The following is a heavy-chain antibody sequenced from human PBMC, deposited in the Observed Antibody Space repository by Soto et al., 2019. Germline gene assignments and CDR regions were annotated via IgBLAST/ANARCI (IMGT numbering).Heavy chain of an antibody. CDR3: SRGGLAAAATDS. V-gene: IGHV3-33*01. J-gene: IGHJ4*02. D-gene: IGHD2-2*01. Sequence: QVKLVESGGGVVQPGRSLRLSCAASGFTFSSYGMHWVRQAPGKGLEWVAIVWYDGSRQYYSDSVKGRFTISRDNSKNMVYLQMNGLRAEDTAVYYCSRGGLAAAATDSWGQGTLVTVSS. CDR1: GFTFSSYG. CDR2: VWYDGSRQ.